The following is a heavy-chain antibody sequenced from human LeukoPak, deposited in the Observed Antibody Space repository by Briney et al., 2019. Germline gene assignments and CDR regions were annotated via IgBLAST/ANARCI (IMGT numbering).Heavy chain of an antibody. CDR3: AKVAVAGILKYFQH. D-gene: IGHD6-19*01. Sequence: PGGSLRLSCAASGFTFTSYAMSWVRQAPGKGLEWVSAIGGSGGSTYYADPVKGRFTISRDNSKNTLYLQMNSLRAEDTAVYYCAKVAVAGILKYFQHWGQGTLVTVSS. CDR1: GFTFTSYA. CDR2: IGGSGGST. J-gene: IGHJ1*01. V-gene: IGHV3-23*01.